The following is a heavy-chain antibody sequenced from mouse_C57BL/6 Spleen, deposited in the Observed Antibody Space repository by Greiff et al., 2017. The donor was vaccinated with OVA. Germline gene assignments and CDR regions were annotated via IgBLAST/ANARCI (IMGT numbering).Heavy chain of an antibody. J-gene: IGHJ4*01. CDR3: ARTLDDPDAMDY. D-gene: IGHD2-3*01. V-gene: IGHV1-64*01. CDR2: IHPNSGST. Sequence: QVQLQQPGAELVKPGASVKLSCKASGYTFTSYWMHWVKQRPGQGLEWIGMIHPNSGSTNYNEKFKSKATLTVDKSSSTAYMQLSSLTSEDSAVYYCARTLDDPDAMDYWGQGTSVTVSS. CDR1: GYTFTSYW.